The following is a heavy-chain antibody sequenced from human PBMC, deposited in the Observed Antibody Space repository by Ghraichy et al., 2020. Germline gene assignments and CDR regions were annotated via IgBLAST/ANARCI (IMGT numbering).Heavy chain of an antibody. CDR3: ARYSGITMIVVEYYFDY. J-gene: IGHJ4*02. Sequence: SETLSLTCAVSGYSISSGYYWGWIRQPPGKGLEWIGSIYHSGSTYYNPSLKSRVTISVDTSKNQFSLKLSSVTAADTAVYYCARYSGITMIVVEYYFDYWGQGTLVTVSS. V-gene: IGHV4-38-2*01. CDR2: IYHSGST. D-gene: IGHD3-22*01. CDR1: GYSISSGYY.